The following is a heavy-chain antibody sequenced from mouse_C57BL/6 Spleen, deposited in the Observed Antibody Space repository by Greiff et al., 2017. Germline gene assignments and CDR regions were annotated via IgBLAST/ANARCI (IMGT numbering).Heavy chain of an antibody. V-gene: IGHV1-52*01. J-gene: IGHJ1*03. Sequence: VKLQQPGAELVRPGSSVKLSCKASGYTFTSYWMHWVKPRPIQGLEWIGNIDPSDSETHYNQKFKDKATLTVDKSSSTAYMQLSSLTSEDSAVYYCARSPPEGYYGSYWYFDVWGTGTTVTVSS. CDR2: IDPSDSET. CDR3: ARSPPEGYYGSYWYFDV. CDR1: GYTFTSYW. D-gene: IGHD1-1*01.